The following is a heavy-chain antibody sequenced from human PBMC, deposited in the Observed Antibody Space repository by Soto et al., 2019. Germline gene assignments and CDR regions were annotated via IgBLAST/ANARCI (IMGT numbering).Heavy chain of an antibody. V-gene: IGHV3-23*01. D-gene: IGHD3-10*01. Sequence: EVQLLESGGGLVQPGGSLRLSCAASEFTFSSHVMSWVRQAPGKGLEWVSGISGSSGSTYYADSMKGRFTISRDNSKNMLYLQMNSLRAEDTDVYYCAKPIYYTGSHWYGMDVWGQGTTVTVSS. J-gene: IGHJ6*02. CDR2: ISGSSGST. CDR3: AKPIYYTGSHWYGMDV. CDR1: EFTFSSHV.